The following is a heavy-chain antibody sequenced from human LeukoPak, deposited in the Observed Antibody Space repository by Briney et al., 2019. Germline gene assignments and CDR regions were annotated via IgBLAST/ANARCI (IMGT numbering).Heavy chain of an antibody. D-gene: IGHD3-22*01. V-gene: IGHV3-23*01. J-gene: IGHJ4*02. CDR2: ISTSGESA. CDR3: AKDRGSXXXYFDY. Sequence: RLSCXVSGFTFSSXAMSWVRQAXGXGLXWVSVISTSGESAYYADSVKGRFTISRDNSKNTLYLQMNSLRAEDTAVYYCAKDRGSXXXYFDYWGQGTLVTXSX. CDR1: GFTFSSXA.